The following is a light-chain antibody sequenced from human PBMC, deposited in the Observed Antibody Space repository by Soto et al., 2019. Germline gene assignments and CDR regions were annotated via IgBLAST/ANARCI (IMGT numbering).Light chain of an antibody. CDR3: QHYVTSSIT. V-gene: IGKV3-20*01. CDR1: QSVSSY. Sequence: IVLTQSPGTLSLSPGERATLSCRASQSVSSYLAWYQQKPGQAPRLLISGASSRATGTPDRISGGGSGTDFTLTISRLEPEDFAVYYCQHYVTSSITFGQGTRLEIK. J-gene: IGKJ5*01. CDR2: GAS.